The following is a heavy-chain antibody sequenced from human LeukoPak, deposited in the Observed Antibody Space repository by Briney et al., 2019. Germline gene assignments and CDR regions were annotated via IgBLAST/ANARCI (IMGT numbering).Heavy chain of an antibody. Sequence: GRSLRLSCAASGFTFSSYGMHWVRQAPGKGLEWVAVIWYDGSNKYYADSVKGRFTISRDNSKNTLYLQMYSLRAEDTAVYYCARPGRVTMVRGVNPSGMDVWGQGTTVTVSS. CDR2: IWYDGSNK. CDR1: GFTFSSYG. J-gene: IGHJ6*02. D-gene: IGHD3-10*01. CDR3: ARPGRVTMVRGVNPSGMDV. V-gene: IGHV3-33*01.